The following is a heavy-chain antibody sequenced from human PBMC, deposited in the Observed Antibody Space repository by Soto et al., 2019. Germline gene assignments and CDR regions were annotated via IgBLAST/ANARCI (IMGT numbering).Heavy chain of an antibody. V-gene: IGHV1-69*01. CDR2: ISALFSTT. D-gene: IGHD6-13*01. CDR1: GDLFNNYA. J-gene: IGHJ4*02. CDR3: AASSSVAAAGYCKF. Sequence: QVQLVQSGAEVKEPGSSVKVSCKATGDLFNNYAFNWVRQAPGQGLEWMGRISALFSTTNHAQKFQGRVTIGADDLTTIVYLEVSNLESEDTAMYYCAASSSVAAAGYCKFWGQGTLVTVSP.